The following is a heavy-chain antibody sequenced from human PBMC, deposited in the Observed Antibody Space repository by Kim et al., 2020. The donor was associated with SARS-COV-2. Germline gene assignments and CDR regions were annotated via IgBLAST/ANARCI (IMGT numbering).Heavy chain of an antibody. CDR2: IYYHSGT. Sequence: SETLSLTCTVSGYSISSYYCSWFLQPPGRRLEWMGDIYYHSGTNYYTSSMNRLTIILVTTTNNFSFMQISFATAAATAFYYSTRQHHSTVLNFDFEIWG. D-gene: IGHD3-9*01. CDR3: TRQHHSTVLNFDFEI. J-gene: IGHJ3*02. CDR1: GYSISSYY. V-gene: IGHV4-59*08.